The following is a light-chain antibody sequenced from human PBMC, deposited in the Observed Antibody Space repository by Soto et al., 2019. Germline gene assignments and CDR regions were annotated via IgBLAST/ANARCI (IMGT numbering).Light chain of an antibody. Sequence: DIQMTQSPSSLSASVGDRVTITCRASQSISSYLNWYQQKPGKAPKLLIYAASSLQSGVPSRFSGSGSGTDFPLTISSLQPEDFETYYCQQSYSTPLFGPGTKVDIK. CDR3: QQSYSTPL. J-gene: IGKJ3*01. CDR1: QSISSY. V-gene: IGKV1-39*01. CDR2: AAS.